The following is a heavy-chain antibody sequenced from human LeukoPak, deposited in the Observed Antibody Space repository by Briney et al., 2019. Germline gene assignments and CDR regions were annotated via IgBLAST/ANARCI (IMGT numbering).Heavy chain of an antibody. J-gene: IGHJ5*02. CDR3: AKEDRSSSSDWFDP. V-gene: IGHV3-23*01. CDR1: GFTFSSYA. Sequence: GGSLRLSCAASGFTFSSYAMNWVRQAPGKGLEWVSVISGSGGSTYDADSVKGRFTISRDNSKNTLYLQMNSLRAEDTAVYYCAKEDRSSSSDWFDPWGQGTLVTVSS. CDR2: ISGSGGST. D-gene: IGHD6-6*01.